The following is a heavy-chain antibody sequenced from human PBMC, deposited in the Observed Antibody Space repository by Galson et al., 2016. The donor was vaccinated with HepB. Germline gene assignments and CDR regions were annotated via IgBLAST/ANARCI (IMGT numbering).Heavy chain of an antibody. D-gene: IGHD2-2*01. CDR1: GFAVSDNY. J-gene: IGHJ6*02. CDR3: ERGVGGVPSANFYYGMDV. V-gene: IGHV3-66*01. Sequence: SLRLSCAASGFAVSDNYMSWVRQAPGKGLEWVSVIYSGGFTYYADSVKGRFTISRDNSENTLYLQMNSLRAEDTAVYYCERGVGGVPSANFYYGMDVWGQGATVTVSS. CDR2: IYSGGFT.